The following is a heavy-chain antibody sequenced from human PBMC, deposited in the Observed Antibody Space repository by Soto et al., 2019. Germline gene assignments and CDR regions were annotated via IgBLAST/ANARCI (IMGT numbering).Heavy chain of an antibody. Sequence: GASVKVSCKASGYTLTGYYMHWVRQAPGQGLEWMGWINPNSGGTNYAQKFQGRVTMTRDTSISTAYMELSRLRSDDTAVYYCARGNNYDFWSGYSGAFDIWGQGTMVTVSS. D-gene: IGHD3-3*01. CDR2: INPNSGGT. J-gene: IGHJ3*02. CDR3: ARGNNYDFWSGYSGAFDI. V-gene: IGHV1-2*02. CDR1: GYTLTGYY.